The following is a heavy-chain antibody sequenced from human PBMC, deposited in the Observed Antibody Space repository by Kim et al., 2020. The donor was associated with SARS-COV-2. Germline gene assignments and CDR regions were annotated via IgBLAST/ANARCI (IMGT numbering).Heavy chain of an antibody. Sequence: SVKVSCKASGGTFSSYAISWVRQAPGQGLEWMGGIIPIFGTANYAQKFQGRVTITADESTSTAYMELSSLRSEDTAVYYCARGSIAVAGTGVGDYWGQGTLVTVSS. V-gene: IGHV1-69*13. CDR3: ARGSIAVAGTGVGDY. D-gene: IGHD6-19*01. CDR2: IIPIFGTA. CDR1: GGTFSSYA. J-gene: IGHJ4*02.